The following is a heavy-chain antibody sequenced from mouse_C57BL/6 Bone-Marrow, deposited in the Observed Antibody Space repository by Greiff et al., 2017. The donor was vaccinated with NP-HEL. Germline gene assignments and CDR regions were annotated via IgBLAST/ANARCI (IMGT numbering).Heavy chain of an antibody. CDR1: GYSFTGYY. V-gene: IGHV1-43*01. Sequence: EVMLVESGPELVKPGASVKISCKASGYSFTGYYMHWVKQSSEKSLEWIGEINPSTGGTSYNQKFKGKATLTVDKSSSTAYMQLKSLTSEDSAVYYCARAQIYYYGYAMDYWGQGTSVTVSS. CDR3: ARAQIYYYGYAMDY. CDR2: INPSTGGT. J-gene: IGHJ4*01. D-gene: IGHD1-1*01.